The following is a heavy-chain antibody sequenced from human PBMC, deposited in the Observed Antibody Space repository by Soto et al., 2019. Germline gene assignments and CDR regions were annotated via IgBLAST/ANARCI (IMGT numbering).Heavy chain of an antibody. D-gene: IGHD1-1*01. CDR1: GVTFSAYW. CDR3: ARGPRVSSTGTGAH. CDR2: ISDDGSTA. J-gene: IGHJ4*02. V-gene: IGHV3-74*01. Sequence: GGSLALACAVSGVTFSAYWMHWVRQVPGKGLTWVSRISDDGSTATYADSVKGRFIISRDNAKNSLYLEMNTLRADDSGLYYCARGPRVSSTGTGAHWGRGTLVTVSS.